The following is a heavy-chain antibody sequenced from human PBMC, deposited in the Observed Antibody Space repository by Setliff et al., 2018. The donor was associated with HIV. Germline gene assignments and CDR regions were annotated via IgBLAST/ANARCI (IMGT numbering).Heavy chain of an antibody. CDR2: ISAYNGNT. Sequence: ASVKVSCKASGYTFTSYGISWVRQAPGQGLEWMGWISAYNGNTNYAQKFQGRVTMTRDTSISTAYMELSRLTSDDTAIYYCTRSTTADWGQGTMVTVSS. CDR3: TRSTTAD. D-gene: IGHD4-17*01. V-gene: IGHV1-18*01. CDR1: GYTFTSYG. J-gene: IGHJ4*02.